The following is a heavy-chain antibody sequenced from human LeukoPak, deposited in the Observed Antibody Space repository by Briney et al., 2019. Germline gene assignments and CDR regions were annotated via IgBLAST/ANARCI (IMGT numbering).Heavy chain of an antibody. CDR2: IKEDGSER. V-gene: IGHV3-7*01. Sequence: GGSLRLSCAASGFTFAGHWMSWVRQAPGKGPEWVASIKEDGSERHYVDSVKGRFTISRDNAKNSLYLQMNGLSAEDTAVCYCASATNWGQGALVTVSS. J-gene: IGHJ4*02. D-gene: IGHD4-11*01. CDR3: ASATN. CDR1: GFTFAGHW.